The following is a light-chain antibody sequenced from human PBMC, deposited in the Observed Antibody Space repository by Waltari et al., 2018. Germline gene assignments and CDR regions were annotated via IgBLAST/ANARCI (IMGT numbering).Light chain of an antibody. CDR2: SNN. V-gene: IGLV1-47*02. CDR3: AAWDDRVRGRV. Sequence: QSVLTQPPSASATPGQRVTISCSGSTSHIVVNLVYWYQQLPGMAPKLLIYSNNQRPSGVPDRFSDSKSGTSASLAISGLRSEDEADYYCAAWDDRVRGRVFGGGTKLTVL. CDR1: TSHIVVNL. J-gene: IGLJ3*02.